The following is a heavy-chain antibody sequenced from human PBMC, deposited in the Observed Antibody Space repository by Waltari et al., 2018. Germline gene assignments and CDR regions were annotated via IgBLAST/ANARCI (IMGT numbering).Heavy chain of an antibody. CDR2: IYYSGST. CDR1: GGSISSGDYY. CDR3: ARRIAARRWAGSYYYGMDV. J-gene: IGHJ6*02. V-gene: IGHV4-30-4*08. D-gene: IGHD6-6*01. Sequence: QVQLQESGPGLVKPSQTLSLTCTVSGGSISSGDYYWSWIRQPPGKGLEWIGYIYYSGSTYYNPSLKSRVTISVDTSKNQFSLKLSSVTAADTAVYYCARRIAARRWAGSYYYGMDVWGQGTTVTVSS.